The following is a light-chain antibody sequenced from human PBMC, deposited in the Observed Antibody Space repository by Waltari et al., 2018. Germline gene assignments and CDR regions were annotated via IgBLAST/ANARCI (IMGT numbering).Light chain of an antibody. Sequence: EIVLTQSPGTLSLSPGERATHSCRASQSVSSSYLAWYRQKPGQAPRLLIYGASSRATGIPDRFSGSGSGTDFTLTISRLEPEDFAVYYCQQYGSSPYTFGQGTKLEIK. CDR2: GAS. J-gene: IGKJ2*01. CDR3: QQYGSSPYT. V-gene: IGKV3-20*01. CDR1: QSVSSSY.